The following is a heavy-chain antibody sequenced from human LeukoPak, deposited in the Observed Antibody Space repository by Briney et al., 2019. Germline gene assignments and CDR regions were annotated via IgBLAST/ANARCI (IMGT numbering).Heavy chain of an antibody. CDR1: GFTFSSYE. V-gene: IGHV3-48*03. CDR2: ISRSGDTI. Sequence: GGSLRLSCAASGFTFSSYEMNWVRQAPGKGVEWVSYISRSGDTIYYADPVKGRFTISRDNAKNSLYLQMNSLRAEDTSVYYCARDGGTRLKYSFGYGDSWGQGTLVTVSS. J-gene: IGHJ4*02. CDR3: ARDGGTRLKYSFGYGDS. D-gene: IGHD3-22*01.